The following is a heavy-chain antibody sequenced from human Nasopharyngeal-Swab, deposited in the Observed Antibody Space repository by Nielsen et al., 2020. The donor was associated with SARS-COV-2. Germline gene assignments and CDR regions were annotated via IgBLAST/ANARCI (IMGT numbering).Heavy chain of an antibody. CDR1: GDSISRSDDY. D-gene: IGHD4-17*01. V-gene: IGHV4-39*07. CDR3: VRDESGDYLGLPFDS. Sequence: SETLSLTCTVSGDSISRSDDYWGWIRQTPGKGLEWIVSTYRSGSGSAYYNPSLKSRVTISIVPSKNLFSLNLKSVTAADTAVYYCVRDESGDYLGLPFDSWGPGTLVTVSS. J-gene: IGHJ4*02. CDR2: TYRSGSGSA.